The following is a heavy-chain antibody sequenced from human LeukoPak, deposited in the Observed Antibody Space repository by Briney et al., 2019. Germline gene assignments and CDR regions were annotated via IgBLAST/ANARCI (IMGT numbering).Heavy chain of an antibody. CDR3: ARDPFGGWELLGY. CDR1: GYTFTGYY. J-gene: IGHJ4*02. CDR2: INPNSGGT. D-gene: IGHD1-26*01. V-gene: IGHV1-2*02. Sequence: GASVKVSCKASGYTFTGYYMHWVRQAPGQGLEWMGWINPNSGGTNYAQKFQGRVTMTRDTSISTAYMELSRLRSDDTAVYYCARDPFGGWELLGYWGQGTLVTVSS.